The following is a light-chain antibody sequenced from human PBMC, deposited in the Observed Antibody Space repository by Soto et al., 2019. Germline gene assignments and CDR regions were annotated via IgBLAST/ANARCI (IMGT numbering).Light chain of an antibody. CDR1: SSDVGGYNY. Sequence: QSALTQPASVSGSPGQSITIPCTGTSSDVGGYNYVSWYQQHPGRAPKLVIYKVSDWPSGVSSRFSASKSGNTASLTISGLQAEDEADYYCSSYSTATSPQWVFGGGTKVTVL. CDR2: KVS. CDR3: SSYSTATSPQWV. V-gene: IGLV2-14*01. J-gene: IGLJ3*02.